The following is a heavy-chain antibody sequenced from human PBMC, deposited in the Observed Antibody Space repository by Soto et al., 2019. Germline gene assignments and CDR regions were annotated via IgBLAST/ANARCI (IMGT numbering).Heavy chain of an antibody. CDR2: INEAGSEK. CDR1: SFTFSSYW. Sequence: EVLLLESGGGLVQPGGSLRLSCAASSFTFSSYWMSWVRQAPGKGLEWVANINEAGSEKYYLDSVRGRFTISRDNAENSLYLHIRSRSAEDTAVYYCARYEGESCSSGSCFYRHWGQGTLVSVSS. D-gene: IGHD1-26*01. J-gene: IGHJ4*02. V-gene: IGHV3-7*05. CDR3: ARYEGESCSSGSCFYRH.